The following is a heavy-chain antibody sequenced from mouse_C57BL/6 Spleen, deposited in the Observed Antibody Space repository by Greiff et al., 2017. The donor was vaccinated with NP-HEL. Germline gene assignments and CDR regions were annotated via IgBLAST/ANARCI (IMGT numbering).Heavy chain of an antibody. D-gene: IGHD1-1*01. CDR2: IYPRDGST. V-gene: IGHV1-78*01. Sequence: VQLQQSDAELVKPGASVKISCTVSGYTFTDHTIHWMKQRPEQGLEWIGYIYPRDGSTKYNEKFKGKATLTADKSSSTAYMQLNSLTSEDSADSVCARGEIATGVDTDYWGQGTTLTVSS. J-gene: IGHJ2*01. CDR1: GYTFTDHT. CDR3: ARGEIATGVDTDY.